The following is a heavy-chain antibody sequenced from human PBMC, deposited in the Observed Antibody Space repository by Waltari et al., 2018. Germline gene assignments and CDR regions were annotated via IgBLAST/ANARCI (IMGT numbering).Heavy chain of an antibody. CDR2: IYSVGNK. V-gene: IGHV3-66*01. J-gene: IGHJ4*02. Sequence: EVQLVESGGALVQSGESLRLACAASGFNVGRHYMTWVRQSPERGLEWVSVIYSVGNKYHADSVRGRFYISRDNSENTLFLQMNNLRAEDTAIDYCAMSFGRTGYAIRPSDYWGRGTLVTVSS. CDR3: AMSFGRTGYAIRPSDY. CDR1: GFNVGRHY. D-gene: IGHD3-9*01.